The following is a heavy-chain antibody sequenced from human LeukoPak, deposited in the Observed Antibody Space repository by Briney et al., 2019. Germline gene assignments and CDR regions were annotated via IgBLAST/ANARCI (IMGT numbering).Heavy chain of an antibody. V-gene: IGHV1-2*02. CDR1: GYTFSGYY. J-gene: IGHJ1*01. Sequence: ASVKVSCKTSGYTFSGYYIHWVRQAPGQGLEWMGWISPYSGGTKYAQKFQGRVTMTRDTSISTAYMELSRLISDDTAVYYCARDSSSGLRDFQHWGQGTLVTVSS. CDR2: ISPYSGGT. CDR3: ARDSSSGLRDFQH. D-gene: IGHD6-19*01.